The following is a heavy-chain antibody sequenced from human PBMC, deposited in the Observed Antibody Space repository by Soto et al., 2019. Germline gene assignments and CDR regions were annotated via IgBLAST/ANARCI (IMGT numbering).Heavy chain of an antibody. V-gene: IGHV3-48*02. Sequence: GGSLRLSCAASGFTFTTYSMAWVRQTPGKGLEWVSYISGGSTPIYYADSVQGRFTISRDNSKNSLYLQMNSLRDDDTAIYYCARDRYSYDSGVSTASYYFDSWGQGTLVTVSS. CDR3: ARDRYSYDSGVSTASYYFDS. J-gene: IGHJ4*02. CDR2: ISGGSTPI. D-gene: IGHD3-22*01. CDR1: GFTFTTYS.